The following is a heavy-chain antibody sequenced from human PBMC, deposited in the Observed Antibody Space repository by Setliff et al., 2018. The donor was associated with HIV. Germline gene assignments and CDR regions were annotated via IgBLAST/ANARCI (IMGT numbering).Heavy chain of an antibody. D-gene: IGHD1-1*01. J-gene: IGHJ3*01. Sequence: ASVKVSCKASGYTFTGYYMHWVRQAPGQGLEWMGQINPYSGDTNYAQKFQGRVTMTRDTSINTAYMELSSLRSDDTAMYYCAKGYTWSVVGALDVWGQGTRVTVSS. V-gene: IGHV1-2*06. CDR2: INPYSGDT. CDR1: GYTFTGYY. CDR3: AKGYTWSVVGALDV.